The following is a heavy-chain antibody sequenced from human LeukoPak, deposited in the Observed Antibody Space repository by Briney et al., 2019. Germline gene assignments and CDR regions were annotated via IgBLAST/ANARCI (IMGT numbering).Heavy chain of an antibody. J-gene: IGHJ4*02. CDR1: GGTFSSYA. Sequence: ASVKVSCKASGGTFSSYAISWVRQAPGQGLEWMGGIIPIFGTANYAQKFQGRVTITADESTSTAYMELSSLRSEDTAVYYCARGEGRSSSSRFDYWGQGTLVTVSS. D-gene: IGHD6-6*01. CDR2: IIPIFGTA. V-gene: IGHV1-69*13. CDR3: ARGEGRSSSSRFDY.